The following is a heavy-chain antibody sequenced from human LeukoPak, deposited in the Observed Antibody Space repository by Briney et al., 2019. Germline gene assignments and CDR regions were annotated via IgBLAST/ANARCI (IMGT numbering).Heavy chain of an antibody. CDR2: LNPSGGST. V-gene: IGHV1-46*02. CDR1: GYTFKNFG. Sequence: ASVKVSCKASGYTFKNFGISWVRQAPGQGLEWMGILNPSGGSTSYAQKFQGRATLTRATSTSTVYMELSSLRSEDTAVYYCASVYNYGMDVWGQGTTVIVSS. CDR3: ASVYNYGMDV. J-gene: IGHJ6*02.